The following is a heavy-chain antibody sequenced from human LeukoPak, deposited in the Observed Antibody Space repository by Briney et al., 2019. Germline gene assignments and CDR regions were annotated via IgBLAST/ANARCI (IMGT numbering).Heavy chain of an antibody. V-gene: IGHV3-23*01. CDR2: ISGSGGSP. Sequence: GGSLRLSCAASGFTFSSYGMSWVRQAPGKGLEWVSAISGSGGSPYYADSVKGRFTISRDNSKNTLYLQMNSLRAEDTAVYYCAKAVEMATMNAYHDYWGQGTLVTVSS. CDR1: GFTFSSYG. CDR3: AKAVEMATMNAYHDY. D-gene: IGHD5-24*01. J-gene: IGHJ4*02.